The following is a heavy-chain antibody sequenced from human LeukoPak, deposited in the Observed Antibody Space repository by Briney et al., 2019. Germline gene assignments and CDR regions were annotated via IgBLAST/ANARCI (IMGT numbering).Heavy chain of an antibody. CDR3: AREYAH. V-gene: IGHV4-61*02. D-gene: IGHD2-8*01. J-gene: IGHJ4*02. CDR2: IYTSGST. Sequence: SQTLSLTCSVSGDSITSGDSYWTWIRQPAGKGLEWIGLIYTSGSTKYNLSLKSRITISLDTSKNQFSLQLNSVTAADTAVYYCAREYAHWGQGTLVTVSS. CDR1: GDSITSGDSY.